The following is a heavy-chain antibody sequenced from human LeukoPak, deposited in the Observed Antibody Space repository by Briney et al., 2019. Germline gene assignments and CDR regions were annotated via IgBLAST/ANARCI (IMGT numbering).Heavy chain of an antibody. V-gene: IGHV1-2*02. Sequence: ASVKVSCKASGYTFTGYYMHWVRQAPGQGLEWMGWINPNSGGTNYAQKFQGRVTMTRDTSISTAYMELSRLRSDDTAVYYCARVVRESEDYYYYYYMDVWGKGTTVTISS. J-gene: IGHJ6*03. CDR1: GYTFTGYY. CDR3: ARVVRESEDYYYYYYMDV. CDR2: INPNSGGT. D-gene: IGHD2-8*01.